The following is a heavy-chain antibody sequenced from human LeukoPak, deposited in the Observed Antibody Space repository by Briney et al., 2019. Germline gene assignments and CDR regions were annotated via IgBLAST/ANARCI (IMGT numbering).Heavy chain of an antibody. V-gene: IGHV1-3*01. CDR1: GYTFVNYG. CDR3: ARDEGGGWSLNWFDS. J-gene: IGHJ5*01. D-gene: IGHD6-19*01. CDR2: INAGNGDT. Sequence: ASVKVSCKASGYTFVNYGVHWVRQAPGQRLEWMGWINAGNGDTKYSQTFQGRVTITSDTSASTAYMELSSLRSEDTAVYYCARDEGGGWSLNWFDSWGQGTLVTVSS.